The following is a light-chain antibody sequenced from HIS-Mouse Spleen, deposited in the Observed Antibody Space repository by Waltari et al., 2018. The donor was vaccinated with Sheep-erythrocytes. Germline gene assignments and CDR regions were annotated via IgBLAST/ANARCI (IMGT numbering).Light chain of an antibody. Sequence: SSELTRDPAVSVALGQTVRITCQGDSPRSYYASWYQQKPGQAPVLVIYGKNNRPSGIPDRFSGSSSGNTASLTITGAQAEDEADYYCNSRDSSGNHWVFGGGTKLTVL. J-gene: IGLJ3*02. CDR2: GKN. CDR3: NSRDSSGNHWV. CDR1: SPRSYY. V-gene: IGLV3-19*01.